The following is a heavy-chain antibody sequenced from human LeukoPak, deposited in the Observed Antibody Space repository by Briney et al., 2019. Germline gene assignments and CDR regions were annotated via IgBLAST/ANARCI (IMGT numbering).Heavy chain of an antibody. D-gene: IGHD3-10*01. CDR2: IFHTGHT. CDR3: ARGFYGAGSHFDY. J-gene: IGHJ4*02. CDR1: GGSISSGDFP. Sequence: SETLSLTCAVSGGSISSGDFPWSWIRQPPGKGLEWIGYIFHTGHTSYNPSLKSRVTISVDMSKNQLSLRLTSVTAADTAVYYCARGFYGAGSHFDYWGQGTLVTVSS. V-gene: IGHV4-30-2*01.